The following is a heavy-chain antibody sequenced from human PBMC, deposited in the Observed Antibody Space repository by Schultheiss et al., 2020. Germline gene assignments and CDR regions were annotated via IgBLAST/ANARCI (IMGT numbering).Heavy chain of an antibody. CDR2: IYWNDDK. CDR1: GFSLSTSGVG. J-gene: IGHJ1*01. D-gene: IGHD2-15*01. CDR3: AHSNEGYCSGGSCYPAEYFQH. Sequence: SGPTLVKPTQTLTLTCTFSGFSLSTSGVGVGWIRQPPGKALEWLALIYWNDDKRYSPSLKSRLTITKDTSKNQVVLTMTNMDPVDTATYYCAHSNEGYCSGGSCYPAEYFQHWGQGTLVTVYS. V-gene: IGHV2-5*01.